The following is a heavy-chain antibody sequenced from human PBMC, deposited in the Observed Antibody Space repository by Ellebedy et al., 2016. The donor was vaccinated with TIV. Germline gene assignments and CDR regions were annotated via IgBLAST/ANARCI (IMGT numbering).Heavy chain of an antibody. D-gene: IGHD6-13*01. CDR3: AKPADPNPGYSASWATYFDY. Sequence: GGSLRLXXAASGFTFSNYAMHWVRQAPGKGLEWVARISSDGSRRNYADSVKDRFTISRDNSKNTLFLHMNILRTEDTAVYYCAKPADPNPGYSASWATYFDYWGQGTLVTVSS. CDR2: ISSDGSRR. J-gene: IGHJ4*02. CDR1: GFTFSNYA. V-gene: IGHV3-30*18.